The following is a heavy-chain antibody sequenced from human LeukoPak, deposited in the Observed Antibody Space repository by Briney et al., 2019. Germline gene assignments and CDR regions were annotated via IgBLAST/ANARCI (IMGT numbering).Heavy chain of an antibody. D-gene: IGHD3-22*01. CDR2: IISSSTTI. CDR3: VSTYHFDSGGYYPFDY. CDR1: GFTFSSYS. V-gene: IGHV3-48*02. J-gene: IGHJ4*02. Sequence: GGSLRLSCSPSGFTFSSYSMNWVRHAPGKGLEGVSYIISSSTTIYYAASVKGRFTISRENAKNSLYLQMNSLRDEDTAVYYCVSTYHFDSGGYYPFDYWGQGTLVTVSS.